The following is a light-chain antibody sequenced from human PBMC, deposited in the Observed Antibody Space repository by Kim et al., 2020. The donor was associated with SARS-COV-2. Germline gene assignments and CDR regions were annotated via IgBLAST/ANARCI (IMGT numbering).Light chain of an antibody. J-gene: IGLJ1*01. CDR2: QDS. V-gene: IGLV3-1*01. CDR3: QAWDSSTYV. CDR1: KLGYKY. Sequence: VSPGQPARITCSGDKLGYKYACWYQQKPAQSPVLVIYQDSKRPSGIPARFSASNSGNTASLTISGTQAMDEADYYCQAWDSSTYVFGTGTKVTVL.